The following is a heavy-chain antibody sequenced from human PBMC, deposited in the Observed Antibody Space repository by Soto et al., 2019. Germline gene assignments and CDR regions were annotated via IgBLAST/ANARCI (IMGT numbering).Heavy chain of an antibody. CDR2: INHSGST. J-gene: IGHJ5*02. V-gene: IGHV4-34*01. CDR3: ARGRGGFGVVTPGGNWFDP. Sequence: SDTLSLTCAVYGGSFSVYYWSWIRQPPGKGLEWIGEINHSGSTNYKPSVKSRVTISIDTTNNQFSLQLSSVTVADTAVYYCARGRGGFGVVTPGGNWFDPWGQGTLVTVSS. D-gene: IGHD3-3*01. CDR1: GGSFSVYY.